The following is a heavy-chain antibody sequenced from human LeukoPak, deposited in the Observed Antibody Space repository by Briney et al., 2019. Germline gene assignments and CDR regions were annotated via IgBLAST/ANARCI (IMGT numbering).Heavy chain of an antibody. Sequence: GASVKVSCKASGYIFTGYYMHWVRQAPGQGLEWMGWINPNSGDTNYAQKFQGRVTMTRDTSISTAYMELSRLRSDDTAVYYCARGLDDSSGYYADYWGQGTLVTVSS. D-gene: IGHD3-22*01. CDR3: ARGLDDSSGYYADY. J-gene: IGHJ4*02. CDR1: GYIFTGYY. CDR2: INPNSGDT. V-gene: IGHV1-2*02.